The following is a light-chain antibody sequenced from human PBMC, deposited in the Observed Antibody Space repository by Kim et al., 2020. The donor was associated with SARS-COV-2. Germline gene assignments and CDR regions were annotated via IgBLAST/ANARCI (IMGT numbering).Light chain of an antibody. CDR1: SSNNGSNY. CDR2: SVN. CDR3: VTWDDSLNAFV. V-gene: IGLV1-44*01. J-gene: IGLJ2*01. Sequence: GQRVTISCSGSSSNNGSNYVNWYQQLSGTAPKLLIYSVNQRPSGVPDRFSGSKSGTSASLAISGLQSEDGADYYCVTWDDSLNAFVFGGGTQLTVL.